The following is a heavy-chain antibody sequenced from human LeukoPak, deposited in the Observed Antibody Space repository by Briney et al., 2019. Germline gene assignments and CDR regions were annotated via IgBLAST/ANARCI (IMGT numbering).Heavy chain of an antibody. CDR3: ARRQTYYYDSSGYLFDY. CDR2: IIGSGGST. CDR1: GFTFSSCA. D-gene: IGHD3-22*01. J-gene: IGHJ4*02. Sequence: GGSLRLSCAASGFTFSSCAMSWVRQAPGKGLEGVSAIIGSGGSTYYADSVKGRFTISRDNSKNTLYLQMNSLRAEDTAVYYCARRQTYYYDSSGYLFDYWGQGTLVTVSS. V-gene: IGHV3-23*01.